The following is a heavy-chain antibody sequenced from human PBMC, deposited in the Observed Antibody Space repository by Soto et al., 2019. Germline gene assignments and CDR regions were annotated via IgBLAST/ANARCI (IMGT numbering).Heavy chain of an antibody. J-gene: IGHJ5*02. Sequence: ETLSLTCTVSGGSISSYYWSWIRQPPGKGLEWIGYIYYGGSTNYNPSLKSRVTISVDTSKNQFSLKLSSVTAADTAVYYCARVLPGTLAAAGTFGVRWFDPWGQGTLVTVSS. CDR1: GGSISSYY. CDR3: ARVLPGTLAAAGTFGVRWFDP. CDR2: IYYGGST. V-gene: IGHV4-59*01. D-gene: IGHD6-13*01.